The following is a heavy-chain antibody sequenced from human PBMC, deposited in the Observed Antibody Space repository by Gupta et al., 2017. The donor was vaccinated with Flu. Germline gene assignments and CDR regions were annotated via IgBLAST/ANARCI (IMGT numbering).Heavy chain of an antibody. CDR1: GFAFDDYT. D-gene: IGHD6-19*01. V-gene: IGHV3-43*01. CDR3: AKERDWGRDTRGWKGEGFDL. J-gene: IGHJ3*01. Sequence: EGQLVESGGDVVQPGGSLRLSCEVSGFAFDDYTMHWVRQAPGKGLEWVSLINWYGDRRHYADSVTGRFTISRDNSRNSVYLQMNSLTTEDTALYFCAKERDWGRDTRGWKGEGFDLWGQGTKVTVSS. CDR2: INWYGDRR.